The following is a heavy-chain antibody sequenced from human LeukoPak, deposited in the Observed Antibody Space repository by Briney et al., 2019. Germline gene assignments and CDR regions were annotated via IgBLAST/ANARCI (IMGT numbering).Heavy chain of an antibody. J-gene: IGHJ4*02. V-gene: IGHV3-30*18. D-gene: IGHD5-12*01. CDR3: AKWVYSGYGEESDY. CDR2: ISYDGSNK. Sequence: GGSLRLSCAASGFTFSSYGMHWVRQVPGKGLEWVAVISYDGSNKYYADSVKGRFTISRDNSKNTLYLQMNSLRAEDTAVYYCAKWVYSGYGEESDYWGQGTLVTVSS. CDR1: GFTFSSYG.